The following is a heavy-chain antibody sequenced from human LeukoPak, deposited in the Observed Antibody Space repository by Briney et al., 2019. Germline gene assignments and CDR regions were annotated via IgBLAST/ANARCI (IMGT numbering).Heavy chain of an antibody. CDR2: IYSGGST. D-gene: IGHD3-22*01. J-gene: IGHJ5*02. Sequence: TGGSLRLSCAASGFTVSSNYMSWVRQAPGKGLEWVSVIYSGGSTYYADSVRGRFTISRDNSKNTLYLQMNSLRAEDTAVYYCARDRKGLYNWFDPWGQGTLVTVSS. V-gene: IGHV3-66*01. CDR3: ARDRKGLYNWFDP. CDR1: GFTVSSNY.